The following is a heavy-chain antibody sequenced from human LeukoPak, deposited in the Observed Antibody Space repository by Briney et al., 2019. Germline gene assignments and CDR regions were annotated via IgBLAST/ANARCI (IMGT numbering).Heavy chain of an antibody. CDR2: ISYDGSNK. J-gene: IGHJ3*02. Sequence: GALRLSCAASGFTFSSYGMHWVRQAPGKGLEWVAIISYDGSNKYYADSVKSRFTISRDNSKNTLYLQMNSLRAEDTAVYYCAREASDAFDILGQGTMVTVSS. CDR1: GFTFSSYG. CDR3: AREASDAFDI. V-gene: IGHV3-30*19.